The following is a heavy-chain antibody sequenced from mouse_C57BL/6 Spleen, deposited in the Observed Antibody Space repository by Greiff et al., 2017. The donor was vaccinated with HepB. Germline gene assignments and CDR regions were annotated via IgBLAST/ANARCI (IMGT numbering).Heavy chain of an antibody. V-gene: IGHV1-80*01. J-gene: IGHJ4*01. CDR2: IYPGDGDT. CDR3: ARSGDWAYAMDY. D-gene: IGHD4-1*01. CDR1: GYAFSSYW. Sequence: VQLQQSGAELVKPGASVKISCKASGYAFSSYWMNWVKPRPGKGLEWIGQIYPGDGDTNYNGKFKGKATLTADKSSSTAYMQLSSLTSEDSAVYFCARSGDWAYAMDYWGQGTSVTVSS.